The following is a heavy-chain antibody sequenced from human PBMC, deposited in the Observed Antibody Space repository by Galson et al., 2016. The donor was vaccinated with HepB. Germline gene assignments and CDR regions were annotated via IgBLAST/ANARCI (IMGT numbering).Heavy chain of an antibody. CDR2: IGTAGDT. CDR3: ARGKFDCSGGTCHYYGMTS. D-gene: IGHD2-15*01. CDR1: GLTFSRCD. V-gene: IGHV3-13*01. Sequence: SLRLSCAASGLTFSRCDMHWVRQATGKGLEWVSAIGTAGDTYYPGSVRGRFTISRENSKNSLYLQMNSLTAGDTAVYYCARGKFDCSGGTCHYYGMTSGAKGPRSPSPQ. J-gene: IGHJ6*04.